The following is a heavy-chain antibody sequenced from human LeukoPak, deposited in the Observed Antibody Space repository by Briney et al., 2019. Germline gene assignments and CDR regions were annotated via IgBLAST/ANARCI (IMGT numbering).Heavy chain of an antibody. CDR2: IKQDGSEE. J-gene: IGHJ4*02. V-gene: IGHV3-7*03. CDR1: GFTFSNYW. Sequence: GGSLRLSCAASGFTFSNYWMSWVRQAPGKGLEWVAKIKQDGSEEYYEDSVKGRFTISRDNAKNSLFLQMNSLRVEDTAIYYCARGGSYPGCWGQGTLVAVSS. D-gene: IGHD1-26*01. CDR3: ARGGSYPGC.